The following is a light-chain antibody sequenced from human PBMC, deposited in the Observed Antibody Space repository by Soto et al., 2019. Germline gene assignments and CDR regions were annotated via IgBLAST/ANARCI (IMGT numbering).Light chain of an antibody. V-gene: IGKV3-15*01. CDR2: GAS. Sequence: EIVMTQSPATLSVSPGERATLSCRASQSVSSNLAWYQQKPGQAPRLLIYGASTRATGIPARFSGSGSATDFTITISSLQSEYFAVYYCQQYNNWPPITFGQGTRLEI. CDR3: QQYNNWPPIT. CDR1: QSVSSN. J-gene: IGKJ5*01.